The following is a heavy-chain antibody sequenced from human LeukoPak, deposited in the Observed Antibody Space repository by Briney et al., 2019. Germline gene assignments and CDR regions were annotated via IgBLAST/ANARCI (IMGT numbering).Heavy chain of an antibody. CDR2: VRGGGTST. J-gene: IGHJ5*02. Sequence: GGSLRLSCAAAGFTFSNYAMTWVRQTPGKGLEWVSTVRGGGTSTYYADSVKGRFTISRDNSKSTLYLQMNNLRAEDTAVYYCAKHSGSDSGYWFDPWGQGTLVTVSS. V-gene: IGHV3-23*01. D-gene: IGHD5-12*01. CDR1: GFTFSNYA. CDR3: AKHSGSDSGYWFDP.